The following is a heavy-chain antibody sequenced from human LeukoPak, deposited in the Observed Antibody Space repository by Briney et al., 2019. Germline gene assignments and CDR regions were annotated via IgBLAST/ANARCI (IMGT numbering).Heavy chain of an antibody. CDR2: INPYSGGT. V-gene: IGHV1-2*02. D-gene: IGHD2-15*01. CDR1: GYTFTSYG. J-gene: IGHJ6*03. Sequence: ASVKVSCKASGYTFTSYGISWVRQAPGQGLEWMGWINPYSGGTNYAQKFQGRVTMTRDTSISTAYMELSRLTSDDTTVYYCARDRDICSGGTGYSYYMDVWGKGTTVTISS. CDR3: ARDRDICSGGTGYSYYMDV.